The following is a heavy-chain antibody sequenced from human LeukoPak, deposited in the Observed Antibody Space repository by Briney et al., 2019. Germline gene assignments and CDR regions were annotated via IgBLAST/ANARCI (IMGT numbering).Heavy chain of an antibody. J-gene: IGHJ4*02. CDR3: ARGDSSAYYPFDY. V-gene: IGHV4-59*01. D-gene: IGHD3-22*01. CDR2: IYNSGTT. Sequence: SSETLSLTCTVSGGSISGYYWNWIRQPPGKGLEWIGYIYNSGTTNYNPSLKSRVTISVDTSKNQFSLKLSSVTAADTAAYYCARGDSSAYYPFDYWGQGTLVTVSS. CDR1: GGSISGYY.